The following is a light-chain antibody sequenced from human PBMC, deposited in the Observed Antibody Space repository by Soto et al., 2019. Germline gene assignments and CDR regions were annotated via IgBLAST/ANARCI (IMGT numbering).Light chain of an antibody. V-gene: IGKV3-15*01. CDR2: GAS. Sequence: EVVMTQSPATLSVSPGERATLSCRASQSVSINVAWYQQNPGKAPRLLIYGASTRATTIPARFSGSGSGTEFTLTINSMQSEDFAVYYCQQYNNWPLYSFGQGTKLEIK. CDR1: QSVSIN. J-gene: IGKJ2*03. CDR3: QQYNNWPLYS.